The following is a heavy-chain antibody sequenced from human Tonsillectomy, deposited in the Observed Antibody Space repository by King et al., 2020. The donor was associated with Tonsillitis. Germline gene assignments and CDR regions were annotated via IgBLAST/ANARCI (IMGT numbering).Heavy chain of an antibody. Sequence: QLVQSGAKVKKPGASVKVSCKASGYTFTGYYMHWVRQAPGQGLEWMGWINPNSGGTNYAQKFQGRVTMTRDTYISTAYMELSRLRSDDTAVYYCATHKCIAVALSDCWGQGTLVTDSS. V-gene: IGHV1-2*02. D-gene: IGHD6-19*01. J-gene: IGHJ4*02. CDR3: ATHKCIAVALSDC. CDR2: INPNSGGT. CDR1: GYTFTGYY.